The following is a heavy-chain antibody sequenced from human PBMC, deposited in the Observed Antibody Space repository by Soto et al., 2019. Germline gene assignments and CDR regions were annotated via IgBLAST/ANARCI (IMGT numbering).Heavy chain of an antibody. CDR2: IYYTGTT. CDR3: AKYRRTEAEGFTLDY. CDR1: GDYIIDSD. Sequence: SETLSLTCAVAGDYIIDSDWSWIRQHTGKRLEWIGNIYYTGTTTYNPSLESRVTMSVDTSKNQFSLKLNSVDAADTAVYYCAKYRRTEAEGFTLDYWGRGTLVTVSS. J-gene: IGHJ4*02. D-gene: IGHD6-13*01. V-gene: IGHV4-59*01.